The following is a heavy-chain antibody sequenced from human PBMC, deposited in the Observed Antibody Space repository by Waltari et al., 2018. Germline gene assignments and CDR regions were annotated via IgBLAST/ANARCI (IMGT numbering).Heavy chain of an antibody. Sequence: QVQLVESGGGVVQPGGSLRLSCAASGFTFSSFGMHWVRQAPGKGLEWVAFMRYDGSNKYYADSVKGRFTISRDNSKNTLYLQMNSLRAEDTAVYYCAKGWAVAGTGVEMDYWGQGTLVTVSS. CDR1: GFTFSSFG. CDR3: AKGWAVAGTGVEMDY. D-gene: IGHD6-19*01. CDR2: MRYDGSNK. V-gene: IGHV3-30*02. J-gene: IGHJ4*02.